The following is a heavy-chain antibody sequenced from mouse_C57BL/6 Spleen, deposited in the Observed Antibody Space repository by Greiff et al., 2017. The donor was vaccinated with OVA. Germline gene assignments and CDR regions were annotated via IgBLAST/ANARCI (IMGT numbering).Heavy chain of an antibody. V-gene: IGHV1-22*01. Sequence: VQLKESGPELVKPGASVKMSCKASGYTFTDYNMHWVKQSHGKSLEWIGYINPNNGGTSYKQKFKGKATLTVNKSSSTAYMELSSLTSEDAAVYYCARERYFDVWGTGTTVTVSS. CDR3: ARERYFDV. CDR2: INPNNGGT. CDR1: GYTFTDYN. J-gene: IGHJ1*03.